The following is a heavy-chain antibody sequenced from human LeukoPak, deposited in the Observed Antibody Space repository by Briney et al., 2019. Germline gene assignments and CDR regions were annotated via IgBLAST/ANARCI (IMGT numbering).Heavy chain of an antibody. CDR1: GFTFSSYA. Sequence: GGSLRLSCAASGFTFSSYAMHWVRQAPGEGLEWVAIISYDGNNKYYADSVKDRFTISRDNSKNTLYLQMNSLRPEDTAVYYCARGGSGSYYYYYYYMDVWGKGTTVTVSS. D-gene: IGHD3-10*01. V-gene: IGHV3-30-3*01. CDR2: ISYDGNNK. J-gene: IGHJ6*03. CDR3: ARGGSGSYYYYYYYMDV.